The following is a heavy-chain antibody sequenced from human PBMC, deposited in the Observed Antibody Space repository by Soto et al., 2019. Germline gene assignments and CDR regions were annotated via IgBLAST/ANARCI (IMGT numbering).Heavy chain of an antibody. CDR1: GVSISSGPYY. CDR2: IYYSGSA. V-gene: IGHV4-39*01. J-gene: IGHJ6*02. CDR3: ARHGVEYGDYASYSYYGMDV. D-gene: IGHD4-17*01. Sequence: QVQLQESGPGLVKPSETLSLTCTVSGVSISSGPYYWGWIRQPPGKGLEWIGFIYYSGSASYNPSRKSLVSISIDTSKNQFSLKLTSVTAADTAVFYCARHGVEYGDYASYSYYGMDVWGRGTTVTVSS.